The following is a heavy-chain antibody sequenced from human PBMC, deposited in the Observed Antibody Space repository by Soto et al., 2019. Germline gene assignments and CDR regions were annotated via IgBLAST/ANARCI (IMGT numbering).Heavy chain of an antibody. V-gene: IGHV3-9*01. Sequence: SLSLSCAASGFTFDDYAMHWVRQVPGKGLEWVSGINWNSGSIGYGDSVKGRFAISRDNAKNSLHLQMNSLSAEDTAFYYCVKDESINWYSGHFRHWGQGTRVTV. CDR1: GFTFDDYA. CDR2: INWNSGSI. J-gene: IGHJ1*01. CDR3: VKDESINWYSGHFRH. D-gene: IGHD6-13*01.